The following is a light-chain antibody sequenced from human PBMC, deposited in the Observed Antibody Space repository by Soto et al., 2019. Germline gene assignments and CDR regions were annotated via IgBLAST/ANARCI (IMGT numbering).Light chain of an antibody. J-gene: IGKJ4*01. V-gene: IGKV3-11*01. CDR2: DAS. Sequence: EIVLTQSPVTLSLSPGERATLSCRASQSVGSYFAWYQQKPGQAPRLLIYDASSRATGIPARFSGSGSGTDFTLTISGLEPEDFAVYYCQQRSDWPSTFGGGTRVEIK. CDR3: QQRSDWPST. CDR1: QSVGSY.